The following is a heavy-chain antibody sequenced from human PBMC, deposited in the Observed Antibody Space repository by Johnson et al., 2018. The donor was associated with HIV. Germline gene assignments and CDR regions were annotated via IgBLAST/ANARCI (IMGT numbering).Heavy chain of an antibody. Sequence: VESGGGVVRPGGSLRLSCAASGFTVSTKYMSWVRQGPGKGLEWVSVIYSGGSTYYADSVKGRFTISRDNSKNTLYLQMNSLRGEDTAVYYCARSKGSIWYGSAFDNWGQGTMVTVSS. D-gene: IGHD6-13*01. V-gene: IGHV3-66*02. CDR3: ARSKGSIWYGSAFDN. CDR1: GFTVSTKY. J-gene: IGHJ3*02. CDR2: IYSGGST.